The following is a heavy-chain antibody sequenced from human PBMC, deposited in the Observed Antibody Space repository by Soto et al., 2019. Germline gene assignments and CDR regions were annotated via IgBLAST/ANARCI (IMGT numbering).Heavy chain of an antibody. V-gene: IGHV4-31*03. CDR2: IYYSGST. CDR3: ARVYCSGGSCYEFDY. CDR1: GGSISSGGYY. D-gene: IGHD2-15*01. J-gene: IGHJ4*02. Sequence: QVQLQESGPGLVKPSQTLSLTCTVSGGSISSGGYYWSWIRQHPGKGLEWIGYIYYSGSTYYNPSLKSRVTISVETSKNQFSLKLSSVTAADTAVYYCARVYCSGGSCYEFDYWGQGTLVTVS.